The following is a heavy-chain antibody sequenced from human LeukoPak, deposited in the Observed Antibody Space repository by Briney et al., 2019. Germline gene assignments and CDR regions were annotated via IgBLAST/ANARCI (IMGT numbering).Heavy chain of an antibody. CDR3: ARIQAYGGNSEGNYFNY. J-gene: IGHJ4*02. CDR1: GFSLSTSGVG. Sequence: QTLTLTCTFSGFSLSTSGVGVGWIRQPPGKALEWLALIYWDDDKRYSPSLKSRLTITKDTSKNQVVLTMTNMDPVDTATYYCARIQAYGGNSEGNYFNYWGQGTLVTVSS. CDR2: IYWDDDK. D-gene: IGHD4-23*01. V-gene: IGHV2-5*02.